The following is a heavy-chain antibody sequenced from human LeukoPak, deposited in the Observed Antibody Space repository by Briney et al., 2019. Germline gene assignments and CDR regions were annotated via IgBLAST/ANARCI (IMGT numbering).Heavy chain of an antibody. CDR2: IKTKTDGGTT. CDR3: TRVKEGYNYTFDI. CDR1: RRTFNYAW. D-gene: IGHD5-24*01. J-gene: IGHJ3*02. Sequence: GGFLRLSCAASRRTFNYAWVSWLRQAPGKGLEWVGRIKTKTDGGTTDYAAPVKGRFTISRDESKDTVFLEMNSLKTEDTAMYYCTRVKEGYNYTFDIWGQGTMVTVSS. V-gene: IGHV3-15*01.